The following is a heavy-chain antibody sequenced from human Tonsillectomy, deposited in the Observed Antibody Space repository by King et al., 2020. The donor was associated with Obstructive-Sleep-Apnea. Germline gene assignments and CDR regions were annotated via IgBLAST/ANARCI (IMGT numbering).Heavy chain of an antibody. CDR3: ARDCGRGYYGWGGALPYYCGRDV. J-gene: IGHJ6*02. CDR2: ISVYNGNT. Sequence: QLVQSGAEVKKPGASVKVSCKASGYTFSSYGISWVRQAPGQGLEWMGWISVYNGNTNYAQKLQGRVTMTTDTSTSTVYMELRSLRSDDTAVYYCARDCGRGYYGWGGALPYYCGRDVWGRGTTVTVSS. V-gene: IGHV1-18*04. D-gene: IGHD3-10*01. CDR1: GYTFSSYG.